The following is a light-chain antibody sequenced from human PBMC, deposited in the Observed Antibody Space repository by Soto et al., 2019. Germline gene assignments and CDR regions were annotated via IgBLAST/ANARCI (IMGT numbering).Light chain of an antibody. Sequence: DIVMTQSPLSLPVTPGEPASISCRSSQSLLHSNGYNYLDWYLQKPGQSPQLLIYLGSNRASGVPDRFSGSGSGTDFTLTISSLQPEDFATYYCQQSYRTPHTFGQGTRLEIK. CDR1: QSLLHSNGYNY. CDR3: QQSYRTPHT. CDR2: LGS. J-gene: IGKJ5*01. V-gene: IGKV2-28*01.